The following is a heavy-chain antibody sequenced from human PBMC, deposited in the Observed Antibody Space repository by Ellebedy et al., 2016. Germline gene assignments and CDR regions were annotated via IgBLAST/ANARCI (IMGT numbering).Heavy chain of an antibody. CDR3: ARGRLAVGLNPGSPDHHHYCMDV. J-gene: IGHJ6*03. D-gene: IGHD1-14*01. CDR1: GGTFSTYG. V-gene: IGHV1-69*13. CDR2: IIPVFRTP. Sequence: SVKVSCXASGGTFSTYGINWVRQAPGQGLEWMGGIIPVFRTPNYAQKFQGKVTITADESTSTVYLELISLRPEDTAVYYCARGRLAVGLNPGSPDHHHYCMDVWGKGTTVTVSS.